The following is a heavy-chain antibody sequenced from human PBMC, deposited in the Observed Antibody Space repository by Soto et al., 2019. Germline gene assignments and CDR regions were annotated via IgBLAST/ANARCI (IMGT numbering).Heavy chain of an antibody. J-gene: IGHJ4*02. D-gene: IGHD5-12*01. V-gene: IGHV4-61*08. Sequence: SETLSLTCSVSGVSFSSDDYYWNWIRQPPGKGLEWIGYNHIRGRTNYNPSLGSRVAISLDTSKNQFSLTLSSVTAADMAVYYCAREGSYSAYNFAHGIQLWSFDFWGQGALVTVSS. CDR3: AREGSYSAYNFAHGIQLWSFDF. CDR2: NHIRGRT. CDR1: GVSFSSDDYY.